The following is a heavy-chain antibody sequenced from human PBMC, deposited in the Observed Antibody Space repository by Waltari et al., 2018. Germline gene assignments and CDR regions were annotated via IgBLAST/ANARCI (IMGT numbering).Heavy chain of an antibody. J-gene: IGHJ4*02. Sequence: QVTLKESGPVLVKPTETLPLTCTVSGFSLSNARMGVRWIRQPPGKALEWLAHIFSKDENSYSTSLKIRLTIDKDTSKSQVVLTMTNMDPVYTTTYYCAWLRKGYYYGAGSYMPPDYWGQGTLVTVSS. CDR2: IFSKDEN. CDR3: AWLRKGYYYGAGSYMPPDY. D-gene: IGHD3-10*01. CDR1: GFSLSNARMG. V-gene: IGHV2-26*04.